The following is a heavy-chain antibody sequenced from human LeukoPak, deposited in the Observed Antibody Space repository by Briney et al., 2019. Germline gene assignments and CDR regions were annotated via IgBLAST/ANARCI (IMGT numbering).Heavy chain of an antibody. V-gene: IGHV1-2*02. CDR1: GYTFTTYH. CDR3: ARVENWNYYYFDY. J-gene: IGHJ4*02. CDR2: INPNTGNT. Sequence: GASVKVSCKASGYTFTTYHMHWVRQAPGQRLEWVGWINPNTGNTNYAQKFQGRVTMTRDTSINTAYMEMGSLRSDDTAIYYCARVENWNYYYFDYWGQGTLVTVSS. D-gene: IGHD1-7*01.